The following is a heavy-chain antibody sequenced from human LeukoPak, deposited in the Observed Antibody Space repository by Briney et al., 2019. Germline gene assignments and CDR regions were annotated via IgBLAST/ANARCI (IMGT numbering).Heavy chain of an antibody. CDR2: AYHSGET. Sequence: ASETLSLTCTVSGYSISNDYYWAWIRQTPGKGLEWIGSAYHSGETYHNPSLKSRVTISLDTSRKQFSLNLNSVTAADTAVYYCARGGWNKFDYWGQGTLVTVSS. V-gene: IGHV4-38-2*02. D-gene: IGHD3-22*01. CDR3: ARGGWNKFDY. J-gene: IGHJ4*02. CDR1: GYSISNDYY.